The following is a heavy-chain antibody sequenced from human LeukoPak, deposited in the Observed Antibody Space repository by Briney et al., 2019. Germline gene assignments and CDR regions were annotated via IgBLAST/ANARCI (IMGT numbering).Heavy chain of an antibody. D-gene: IGHD3-22*01. Sequence: SVKVSCKASGGTFSSYAVSWVRQAPGQGLEWMGGIIPIFGTANYAQKFQGRVTITADKSTSTAYMELSSLRSEDTAVYYCASRTIYYYDSSGYSDYWGQGTLVTVSS. J-gene: IGHJ4*02. CDR1: GGTFSSYA. CDR2: IIPIFGTA. CDR3: ASRTIYYYDSSGYSDY. V-gene: IGHV1-69*06.